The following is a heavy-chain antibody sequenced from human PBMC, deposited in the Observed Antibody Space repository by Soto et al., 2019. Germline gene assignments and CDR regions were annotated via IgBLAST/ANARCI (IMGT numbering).Heavy chain of an antibody. Sequence: QVQLVQSGAEVKKPGSSVKVSCKASGGTFGSYAISWVRQAPGQGLEWMGGIIPIFGTANYAQKFQGRVTITADESTSTAYMELSSLRSEDTAVYYCARDLGYCSGGSCYPYWYFDLWGRGTLVTVSS. V-gene: IGHV1-69*01. CDR1: GGTFGSYA. J-gene: IGHJ2*01. CDR3: ARDLGYCSGGSCYPYWYFDL. CDR2: IIPIFGTA. D-gene: IGHD2-15*01.